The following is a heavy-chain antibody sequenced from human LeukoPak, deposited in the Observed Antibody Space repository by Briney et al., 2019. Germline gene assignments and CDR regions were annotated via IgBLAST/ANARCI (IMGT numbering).Heavy chain of an antibody. J-gene: IGHJ4*02. CDR1: GGSISSSSYY. CDR2: IYTSGSA. Sequence: PSETLSLTCTVSGGSISSSSYYWSWIRQPAGKGLEWIGRIYTSGSANYNPSLKSRVTISVDTSKNQFSLKLSSVTAADTAVYYCATYDYVLRVFDYWGQGTLVTVSS. D-gene: IGHD3-16*01. CDR3: ATYDYVLRVFDY. V-gene: IGHV4-61*02.